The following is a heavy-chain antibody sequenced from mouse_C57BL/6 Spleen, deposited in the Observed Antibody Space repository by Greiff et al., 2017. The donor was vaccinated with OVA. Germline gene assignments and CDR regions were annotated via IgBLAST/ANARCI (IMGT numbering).Heavy chain of an antibody. V-gene: IGHV3-6*01. D-gene: IGHD1-1*01. Sequence: VQLQQSGPGLVKPSQSLSLTCSVTGYSITSGYYWNWIRQFPGNKLEWMGYISYDGSNNYNPSLKNRISITRDTSKNQFFLKLNSVTTEDTATYYCARGFITTVVDLPWFAYWGQGTLVTVSA. CDR1: GYSITSGYY. CDR2: ISYDGSN. J-gene: IGHJ3*01. CDR3: ARGFITTVVDLPWFAY.